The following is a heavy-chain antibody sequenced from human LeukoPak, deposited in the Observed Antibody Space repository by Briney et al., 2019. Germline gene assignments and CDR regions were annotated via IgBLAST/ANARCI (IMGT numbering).Heavy chain of an antibody. CDR3: ARHGGAYSFDY. D-gene: IGHD2-21*01. CDR2: IDDSGRT. V-gene: IGHV4-59*08. Sequence: PSETLSLTCTVSGGSISSYYWSCIRQPPGKGLEWIGFIDDSGRTNYNPSLKSRVTISVATSKNQFSLKLISESTADTAVYYCARHGGAYSFDYWGQGTLVTVSS. CDR1: GGSISSYY. J-gene: IGHJ4*02.